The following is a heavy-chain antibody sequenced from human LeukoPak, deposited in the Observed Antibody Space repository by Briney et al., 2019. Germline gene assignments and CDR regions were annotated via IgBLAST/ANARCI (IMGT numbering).Heavy chain of an antibody. CDR3: ARDVPNWAVDY. CDR1: GFSFTTFG. V-gene: IGHV3-30*02. D-gene: IGHD7-27*01. Sequence: PGVSLRLSCAVSGFSFTTFGIHWVRQAPGKGLEWVAFIHFPTDNRYYVDSVKGRFTISRDDSRTTLYLQMNSLRPDDTAVYHCARDVPNWAVDYWGQGTLVTVSS. J-gene: IGHJ4*02. CDR2: IHFPTDNR.